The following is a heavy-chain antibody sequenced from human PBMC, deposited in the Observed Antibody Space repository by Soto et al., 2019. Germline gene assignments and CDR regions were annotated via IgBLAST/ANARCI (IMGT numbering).Heavy chain of an antibody. CDR1: GYTFTSYG. V-gene: IGHV1-18*01. CDR2: ISAYNGNT. J-gene: IGHJ4*02. Sequence: QVQLVQSGAEVKKPEASVKVSCKASGYTFTSYGISWVRQAPGQGLEWMGWISAYNGNTNYAQKLQGRVTMTTDTSTSTAYMELRSLRSDDTAVYYCARVISNYRRGGSDYFDYWGQGTLVTVSS. D-gene: IGHD4-4*01. CDR3: ARVISNYRRGGSDYFDY.